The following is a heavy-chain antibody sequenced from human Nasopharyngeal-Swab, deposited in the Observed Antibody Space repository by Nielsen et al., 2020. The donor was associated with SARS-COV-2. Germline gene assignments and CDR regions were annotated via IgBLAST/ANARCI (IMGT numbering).Heavy chain of an antibody. CDR1: GFTFGDYA. Sequence: GESLKISCTASGFTFGDYAMSWFRQAPGKGLEWVGFIRSKAYGGTTEYAASVEGRFTISRDDSKSIAYLQMNSLKTEDTAVYYCTRDLYCSSTSCTWKGVDYWGQGTLVTVSS. CDR3: TRDLYCSSTSCTWKGVDY. D-gene: IGHD2-2*01. V-gene: IGHV3-49*03. J-gene: IGHJ4*02. CDR2: IRSKAYGGTT.